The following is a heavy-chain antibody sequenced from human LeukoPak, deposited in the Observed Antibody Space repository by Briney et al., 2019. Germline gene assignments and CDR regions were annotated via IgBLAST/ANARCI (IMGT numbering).Heavy chain of an antibody. CDR2: ISSSSSYI. D-gene: IGHD3-22*01. CDR3: ARDQNYYDSSGYYGD. CDR1: GFTFDSYA. V-gene: IGHV3-21*01. Sequence: GGSLRLSCEASGFTFDSYAMNWVRQAPGKGLEWVSSISSSSSYIYYADSVKGRFTISRDNAKNSLYLQMNSLRAEDTAVYYCARDQNYYDSSGYYGDWGQGTLVTVSS. J-gene: IGHJ4*02.